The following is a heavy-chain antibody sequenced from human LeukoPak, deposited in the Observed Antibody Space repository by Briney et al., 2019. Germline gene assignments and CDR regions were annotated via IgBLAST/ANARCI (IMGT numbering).Heavy chain of an antibody. V-gene: IGHV1-18*01. D-gene: IGHD5-18*01. CDR2: ISAYNGNT. CDR1: LYTFTSYG. Sequence: ASVNVSCKASLYTFTSYGISWVRQAPGQGREWMGWISAYNGNTHYAQKLQGRVTMTTDTSTSTAYMELRSLRSDDTAVYYCAREGIQLWLDLSYWGQGTLVTVSS. J-gene: IGHJ4*02. CDR3: AREGIQLWLDLSY.